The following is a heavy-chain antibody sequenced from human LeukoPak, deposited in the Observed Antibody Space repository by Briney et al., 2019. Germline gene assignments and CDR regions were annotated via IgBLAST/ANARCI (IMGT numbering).Heavy chain of an antibody. V-gene: IGHV3-74*01. CDR2: INSDGSST. J-gene: IGHJ6*03. Sequence: PGGSLRLSCAASGFTFSSYWMSWVRQAPGKGLVWVSRINSDGSSTSYADSVKGRFTISRDNAKNSLYLQMNSLRAEDTAVYYCARTGESDFWSAYHFYYYYYMDVWGKGTTVTVSS. CDR3: ARTGESDFWSAYHFYYYYYMDV. CDR1: GFTFSSYW. D-gene: IGHD3-3*01.